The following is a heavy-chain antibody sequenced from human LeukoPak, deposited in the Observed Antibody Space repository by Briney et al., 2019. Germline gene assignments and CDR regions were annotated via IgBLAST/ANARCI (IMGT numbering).Heavy chain of an antibody. V-gene: IGHV4-59*08. Sequence: PSETLSLTCTVSGGSMSNYYWSWIRQPPRKGLGWIGYIYFSGSSNYNPSLKSRVTMSVDTSKNQFSLKLSSVTAADTAVYYCARHVRSGYNFLDYWGQGNLVTVSS. CDR1: GGSMSNYY. CDR3: ARHVRSGYNFLDY. D-gene: IGHD5-24*01. CDR2: IYFSGSS. J-gene: IGHJ4*02.